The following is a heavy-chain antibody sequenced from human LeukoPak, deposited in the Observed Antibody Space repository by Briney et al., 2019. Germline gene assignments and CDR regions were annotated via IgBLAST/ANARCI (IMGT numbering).Heavy chain of an antibody. Sequence: SETLSLTCTVSGGSVSNYYWSWIRQPPGKGLEWIGYIFHSGSTNYNPSLKSRVSMSVDTSENQISLKLSSVTAADTAVYYCARHAFYYDKSGNFDYWGQGTLVTVSS. CDR3: ARHAFYYDKSGNFDY. CDR2: IFHSGST. V-gene: IGHV4-59*08. CDR1: GGSVSNYY. J-gene: IGHJ4*02. D-gene: IGHD3-22*01.